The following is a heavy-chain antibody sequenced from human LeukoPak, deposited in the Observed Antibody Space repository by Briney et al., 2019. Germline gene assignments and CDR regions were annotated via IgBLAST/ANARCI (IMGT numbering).Heavy chain of an antibody. V-gene: IGHV3-33*06. CDR3: AKEYHTSSSWYAQRPTPFDY. D-gene: IGHD6-13*01. CDR1: GFTFRSYG. J-gene: IGHJ4*02. Sequence: GGSLRLSCAVSGFTFRSYGKHWVRQPPGRGLERVGVISYDGSNKYYADSVKGVLTISRDNSKSTLYLPINTLRAEDTAVYYCAKEYHTSSSWYAQRPTPFDYWGQGTLVTVSS. CDR2: ISYDGSNK.